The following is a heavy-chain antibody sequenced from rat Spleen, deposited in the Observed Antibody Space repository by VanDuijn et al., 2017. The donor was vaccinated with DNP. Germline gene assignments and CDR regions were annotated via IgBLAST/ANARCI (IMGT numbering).Heavy chain of an antibody. CDR3: ASGNIGTSTLYY. Sequence: EVQLQESGPGLVKPSQSLSLTCSVTVYSITSNYWGWIRKFPGNKMAWIGHISYSGNTSYHPFLKSRISITRDTSKNQFFLQCSSVNTVDTAPYYCASGNIGTSTLYYWSEEVMVTVSS. D-gene: IGHD1-5*01. J-gene: IGHJ2*01. CDR1: VYSITSNY. CDR2: ISYSGNT. V-gene: IGHV3-1*01.